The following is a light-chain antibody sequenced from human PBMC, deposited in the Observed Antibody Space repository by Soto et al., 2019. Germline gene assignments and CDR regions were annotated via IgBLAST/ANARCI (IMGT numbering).Light chain of an antibody. CDR2: GAS. CDR1: QSVSSSY. CDR3: QQYGSSPPIT. J-gene: IGKJ5*01. V-gene: IGKV3-20*01. Sequence: EIVLTQYPCTRSLSPGERATLSCRASQSVSSSYLAWYQQKPGQAPRLLIYGASSRATGIPDRFSGSGSGTDFALTISRLEPEDFAVYYCQQYGSSPPITFGQGTRLEIK.